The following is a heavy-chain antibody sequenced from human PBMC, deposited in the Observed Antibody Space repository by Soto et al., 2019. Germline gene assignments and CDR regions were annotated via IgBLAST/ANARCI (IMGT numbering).Heavy chain of an antibody. J-gene: IGHJ5*02. Sequence: QVQLVQSGAEVKKPGASVKVSCKASGYTFTTHGISWVRQVPGQGLEWMGWVRGDNGHTNYAQSPQGRGTKNKETSKNTAYMELRSLRSDDTAVYYCARDLGYCRSGTCYREWFDPWGQGTLVTVSS. CDR2: VRGDNGHT. CDR1: GYTFTTHG. D-gene: IGHD2-15*01. V-gene: IGHV1-18*01. CDR3: ARDLGYCRSGTCYREWFDP.